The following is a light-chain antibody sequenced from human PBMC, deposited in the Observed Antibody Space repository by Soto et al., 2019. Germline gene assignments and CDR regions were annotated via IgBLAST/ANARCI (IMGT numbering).Light chain of an antibody. Sequence: VMLTQSPATLSLSPGERATLSCRASQSVSSYLAWHQQQPGQAPRLLIYDASNRATGIPARFSGSGSGTDSTLTISSLEPEDFAVYYCQQYNNWPQTFGQGTKVDIK. V-gene: IGKV3-11*01. CDR2: DAS. CDR3: QQYNNWPQT. J-gene: IGKJ1*01. CDR1: QSVSSY.